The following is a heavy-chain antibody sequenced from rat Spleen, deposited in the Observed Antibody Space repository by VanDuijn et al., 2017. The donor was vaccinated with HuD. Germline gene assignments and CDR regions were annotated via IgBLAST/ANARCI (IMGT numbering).Heavy chain of an antibody. CDR3: ARHGDYYGIYPFDY. Sequence: EVQLVETGGGLVQPGESLKLSCTASGFTFSDYYMAWVRQAPKKGLEWVASIIYDGSSNYYRDSVKGRFTISRDNTKSTLYLQMDSLRSEDTATYYCARHGDYYGIYPFDYWGHGVMVTVSS. D-gene: IGHD1-8*01. V-gene: IGHV5-7*01. CDR1: GFTFSDYY. J-gene: IGHJ2*01. CDR2: IIYDGSSN.